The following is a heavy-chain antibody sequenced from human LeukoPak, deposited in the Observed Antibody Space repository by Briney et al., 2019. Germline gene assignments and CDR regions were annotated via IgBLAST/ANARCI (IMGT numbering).Heavy chain of an antibody. Sequence: ASVKVSSKVSGYTFTDYYMHWVQQAPGKGLEWMGLVDPEDGETIYAEKFQGRVTITADTSTDTAYMELSSLRSEDTAVYYCATVDSGSYYGGGYWGQGTLVTVSS. CDR1: GYTFTDYY. CDR2: VDPEDGET. J-gene: IGHJ4*02. CDR3: ATVDSGSYYGGGY. D-gene: IGHD1-26*01. V-gene: IGHV1-69-2*01.